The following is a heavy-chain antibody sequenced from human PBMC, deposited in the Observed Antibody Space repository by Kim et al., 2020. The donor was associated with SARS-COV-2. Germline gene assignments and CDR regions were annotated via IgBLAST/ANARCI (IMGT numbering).Heavy chain of an antibody. V-gene: IGHV3-23*01. CDR3: AKDSGYYDSSGYYYGNFDY. CDR1: GFTFSSYA. Sequence: GGSLRLSCAASGFTFSSYAMSWVRQAPGKGLEWVSAISGSGGSTYYADSVKGRFTISRDNSKNTLYLQMNSLRAEDTAVYYCAKDSGYYDSSGYYYGNFDYWGQGTLVTVSS. J-gene: IGHJ4*02. CDR2: ISGSGGST. D-gene: IGHD3-22*01.